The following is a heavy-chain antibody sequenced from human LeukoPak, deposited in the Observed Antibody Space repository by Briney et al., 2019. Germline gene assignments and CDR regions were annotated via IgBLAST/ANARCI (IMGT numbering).Heavy chain of an antibody. J-gene: IGHJ4*02. CDR2: ISSSGSTI. V-gene: IGHV3-48*03. CDR1: GFTFSSYE. CDR3: ARDRYDYVWGSYVFDY. D-gene: IGHD3-16*01. Sequence: PGGSLRLSCAASGFTFSSYEMNWVRQAPGKGLEWVSYISSSGSTIYYADSVKGRFTISRDNAKNSLYLQMNSVRAEDTAVYYCARDRYDYVWGSYVFDYWGQGTRVTVSS.